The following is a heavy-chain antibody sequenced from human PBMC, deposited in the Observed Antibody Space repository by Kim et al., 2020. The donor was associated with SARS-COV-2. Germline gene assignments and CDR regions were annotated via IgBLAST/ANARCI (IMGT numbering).Heavy chain of an antibody. CDR3: ARNPLGISVACSDY. J-gene: IGHJ4*02. D-gene: IGHD6-19*01. CDR1: GFTFGSYE. V-gene: IGHV3-48*03. Sequence: GGSLRLSCAASGFTFGSYEMNWVRQAPGKGLELVSYISSSCSTIYYADSVKGRFTISRDNAKNSLYLQMNSVRAEDTAVYYCARNPLGISVACSDYWGQGTLVTVSS. CDR2: ISSSCSTI.